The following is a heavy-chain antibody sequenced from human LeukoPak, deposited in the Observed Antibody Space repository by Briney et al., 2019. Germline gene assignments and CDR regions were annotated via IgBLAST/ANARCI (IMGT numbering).Heavy chain of an antibody. CDR2: IKQDGSER. CDR3: AVAGLSYWYFDL. Sequence: GGSLRLSCEASGFSMSVYWMSWVRQAPGKGLEWVGNIKQDGSERNYVDSVKGRFTISRDNAKNSLYLQMNSLRAEDTAVYYCAVAGLSYWYFDLWGRGTLVTVSS. CDR1: GFSMSVYW. V-gene: IGHV3-7*01. J-gene: IGHJ2*01. D-gene: IGHD6-19*01.